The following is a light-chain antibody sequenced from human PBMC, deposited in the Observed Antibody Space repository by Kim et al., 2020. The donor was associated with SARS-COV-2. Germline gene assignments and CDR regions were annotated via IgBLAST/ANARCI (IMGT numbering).Light chain of an antibody. V-gene: IGLV2-14*03. J-gene: IGLJ3*02. CDR2: DVS. CDR3: SSCTLSGTVV. CDR1: SSDVGGYNC. Sequence: QSALTQPASVSGSPGQSITISCTGTSSDVGGYNCVSWYLQHPGNAPKLMIADVSNRPSGVSDRFSGSKSGNTASLTISGLQAEDEADYYCSSCTLSGTVVLSGGTQLPVL.